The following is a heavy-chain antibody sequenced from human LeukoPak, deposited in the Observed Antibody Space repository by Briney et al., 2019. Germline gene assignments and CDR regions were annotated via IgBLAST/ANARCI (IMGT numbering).Heavy chain of an antibody. V-gene: IGHV1-46*01. CDR2: INPGGDNT. D-gene: IGHD5-24*01. Sequence: ASVKVSCKASGYTFTKCYIHWVRQAPGQGLEWMGLINPGGDNTNYAQNFQGRVTMTRDTSTSTVYMELSSLRSEDTAIYYCARIRGGYNDAYDIWGQGTVVTVPS. J-gene: IGHJ3*02. CDR1: GYTFTKCY. CDR3: ARIRGGYNDAYDI.